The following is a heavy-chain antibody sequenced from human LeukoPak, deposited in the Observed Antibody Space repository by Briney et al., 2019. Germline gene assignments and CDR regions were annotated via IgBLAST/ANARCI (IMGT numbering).Heavy chain of an antibody. Sequence: PGGSLRLPCAASGFTFTSYNMNWVRQAPGKGLEWVSSISSSSSYINYADSVKGRFTISRDNAKNTLYLQMNSLRAEDTAVYYYAKDWNSSGFDYWGQGTLVTVSS. CDR3: AKDWNSSGFDY. J-gene: IGHJ4*02. CDR1: GFTFTSYN. D-gene: IGHD6-19*01. V-gene: IGHV3-21*01. CDR2: ISSSSSYI.